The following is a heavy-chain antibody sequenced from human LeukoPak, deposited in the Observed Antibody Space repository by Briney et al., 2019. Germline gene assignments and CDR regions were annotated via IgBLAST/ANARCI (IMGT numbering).Heavy chain of an antibody. V-gene: IGHV3-30*18. CDR2: ISYDGSNK. J-gene: IGHJ4*02. CDR1: GFTFSSYG. Sequence: GGSLRLSCAASGFTFSSYGMHWVRQAPGRGLEWVALISYDGSNKYYADSVKGRFTISRDNSKNTLYLQMNSLTAEDTAVFYCAKDRNDTQKGLYYFDYWGQGTLVTVSS. CDR3: AKDRNDTQKGLYYFDY. D-gene: IGHD3-22*01.